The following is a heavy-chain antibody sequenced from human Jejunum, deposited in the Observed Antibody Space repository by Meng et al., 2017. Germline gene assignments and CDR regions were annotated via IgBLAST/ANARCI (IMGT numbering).Heavy chain of an antibody. J-gene: IGHJ5*02. CDR2: TYYRSKWYN. V-gene: IGHV6-1*01. Sequence: QIPPQQSAPGLVNPTQPLSLTVVTAGDSVSRNSAAWNWFRQSPSRGLEWLGRTYYRSKWYNDYAVSVKSRITVNPDTSKNHFSLQLNSVTPEDTAVYYCARGGYDSSGYYYRWFDPWGQGTLVTVSS. CDR3: ARGGYDSSGYYYRWFDP. D-gene: IGHD3-22*01. CDR1: GDSVSRNSAA.